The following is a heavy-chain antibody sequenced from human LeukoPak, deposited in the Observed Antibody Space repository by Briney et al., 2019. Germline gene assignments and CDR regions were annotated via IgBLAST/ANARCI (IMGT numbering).Heavy chain of an antibody. V-gene: IGHV4-59*08. CDR2: IYYSGST. Sequence: PSETLSLTCTVSGGSISSYYWSWIRQPPGKGLEWIGYIYYSGSTNYNPSLKSRVTISVDTSKNQFSLKLSSVTAADTAVYYRARHRREAAEYGMDVWGQGTTVTVSS. D-gene: IGHD1-14*01. CDR1: GGSISSYY. J-gene: IGHJ6*02. CDR3: ARHRREAAEYGMDV.